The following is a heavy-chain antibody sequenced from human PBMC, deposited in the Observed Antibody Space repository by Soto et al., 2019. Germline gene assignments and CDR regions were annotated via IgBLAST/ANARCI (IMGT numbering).Heavy chain of an antibody. V-gene: IGHV4-31*03. CDR1: GGSISSGGYY. J-gene: IGHJ3*02. CDR3: ARAEDGITGTTIHEGFAFDI. CDR2: IYYSGST. Sequence: QVQLQESGPGLVKPSQTLSLTCTVSGGSISSGGYYWSWIRQHPGKGLEWIGYIYYSGSTYYNPSLKSRVTISVDTSKNQFSLKLSSVTAADTAVYYCARAEDGITGTTIHEGFAFDIWGQGTMVTVSS. D-gene: IGHD1-7*01.